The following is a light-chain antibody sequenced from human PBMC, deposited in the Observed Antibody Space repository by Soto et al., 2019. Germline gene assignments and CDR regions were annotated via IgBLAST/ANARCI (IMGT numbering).Light chain of an antibody. CDR2: AAS. Sequence: AIRMTQSPSSFSASTGDRVTITCRASQGISSYLAWYQQKPGKAPKLLIYAASTLQSGVPSRVSGSGSGTDVTLTISCLQSEDFATYYCQQYYSYPITFGQGTRLEIK. J-gene: IGKJ5*01. V-gene: IGKV1-8*01. CDR1: QGISSY. CDR3: QQYYSYPIT.